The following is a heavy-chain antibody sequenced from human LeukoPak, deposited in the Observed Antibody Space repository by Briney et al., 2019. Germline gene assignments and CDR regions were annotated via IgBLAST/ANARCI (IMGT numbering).Heavy chain of an antibody. Sequence: PGGSLRLSCAASGYTFRSYGMHWVRQAPGKGLEWVAFIRYDGSNKYYADSVKGRFTISRDNSKNTLYLQMNSLRAEDTAVYYCARGGRGAAAAGTLRDFDYWGQGTLVTVSS. D-gene: IGHD6-13*01. J-gene: IGHJ4*02. CDR1: GYTFRSYG. CDR3: ARGGRGAAAAGTLRDFDY. V-gene: IGHV3-30*02. CDR2: IRYDGSNK.